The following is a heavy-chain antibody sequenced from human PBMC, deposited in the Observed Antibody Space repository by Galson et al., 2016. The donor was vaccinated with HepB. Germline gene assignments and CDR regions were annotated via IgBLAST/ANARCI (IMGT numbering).Heavy chain of an antibody. CDR2: FYSSGST. Sequence: SETLSLTCTVSGGSISGYYWNWIRQPAGKGLEWIGHFYSSGSTNYNPSLKSRVTMSVDTSENQFSLKLSSVTAADTAVYYCAREEGLWFRNYLYFDLWGRGTLVTVSS. CDR3: AREEGLWFRNYLYFDL. D-gene: IGHD3-10*01. J-gene: IGHJ2*01. V-gene: IGHV4-4*07. CDR1: GGSISGYY.